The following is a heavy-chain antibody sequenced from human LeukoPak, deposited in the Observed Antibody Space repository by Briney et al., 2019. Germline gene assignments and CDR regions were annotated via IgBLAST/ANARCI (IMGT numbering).Heavy chain of an antibody. J-gene: IGHJ4*02. CDR1: GFTFSSYS. CDR2: ISSSSSYI. CDR3: ARSSGYSSGWSIIDY. V-gene: IGHV3-21*05. Sequence: PGGSLRLSCAASGFTFSSYSMNWVRQAPGKGLEWVSYISSSSSYIYYADSVKGRFTISRDNAKNSLYLQMNSLRAEDTAVYYCARSSGYSSGWSIIDYWGQGTLVTVSS. D-gene: IGHD6-19*01.